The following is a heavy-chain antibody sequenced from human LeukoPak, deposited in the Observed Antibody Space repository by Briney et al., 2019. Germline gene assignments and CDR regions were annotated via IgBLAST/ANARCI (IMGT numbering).Heavy chain of an antibody. D-gene: IGHD3-9*01. CDR2: IYPGDSDT. CDR1: GYTYW. J-gene: IGHJ4*02. CDR3: ARSPIGYFDWLALYY. Sequence: GESLKISCKASGYTYWIGWVRQMPGKGLEWMGIIYPGDSDTRYSPSFQGQVTISADKSISTAYLQWSSLKASDTAMYYCARSPIGYFDWLALYYWGQGTLVTVSS. V-gene: IGHV5-51*01.